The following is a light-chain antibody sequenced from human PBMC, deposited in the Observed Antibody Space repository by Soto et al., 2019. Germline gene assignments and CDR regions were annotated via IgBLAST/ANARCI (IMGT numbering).Light chain of an antibody. J-gene: IGKJ4*01. Sequence: EIVMTQSPDTLSVSPGERATLSCRASQSVSSNLAWYQQKPGQAPRLLIYDASSRATGIPDRYSGSGSGTDFTLTISRLEPEDFAVYYCQQYGSSFLTFGGGTKVDIK. CDR3: QQYGSSFLT. V-gene: IGKV3-20*01. CDR2: DAS. CDR1: QSVSSN.